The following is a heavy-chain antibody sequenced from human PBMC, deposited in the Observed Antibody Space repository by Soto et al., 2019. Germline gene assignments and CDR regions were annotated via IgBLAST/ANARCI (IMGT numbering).Heavy chain of an antibody. CDR2: ISSSGRTI. J-gene: IGHJ6*02. V-gene: IGHV3-11*01. D-gene: IGHD6-6*01. Sequence: GGSLRLSCAASGFTFSDYYMSWIRQSPGKGLEWVSYISSSGRTIYPARSVKGLFTISWENAKNSLYLQMNSLRAGDTAVYYCARDEGIAAPAGDYGMDVWGQGTTVTVSS. CDR3: ARDEGIAAPAGDYGMDV. CDR1: GFTFSDYY.